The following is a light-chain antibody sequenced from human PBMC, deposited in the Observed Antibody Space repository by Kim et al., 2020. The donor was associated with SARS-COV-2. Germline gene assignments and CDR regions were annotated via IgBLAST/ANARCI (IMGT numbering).Light chain of an antibody. CDR2: GIS. CDR3: SSYSSVNSLGLI. V-gene: IGLV2-14*03. Sequence: ITVTCTGSISDVRGCNVVSWYRQHPETAPDLIIYGISYRPSGMSERFSGSLSGNTASLTISGLQSGLQAVYYCSSYSSVNSLGLIFGGGTELTVL. J-gene: IGLJ2*01. CDR1: ISDVRGCNV.